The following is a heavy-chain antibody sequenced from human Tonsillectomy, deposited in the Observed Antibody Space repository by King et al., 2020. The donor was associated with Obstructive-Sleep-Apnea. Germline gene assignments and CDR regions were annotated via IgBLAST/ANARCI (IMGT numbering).Heavy chain of an antibody. J-gene: IGHJ4*02. V-gene: IGHV4-59*01. D-gene: IGHD6-13*01. Sequence: VQLQESGPGLVKPSETLSLTCTVSGGSISSYYWSWIRQPPGKGLEWIGYFYYSGNTNYNPSLKSRVTIAAYTAKNQFSLKLRSVTAADTAVYYCAQTFMGAAAGQFDYWGQGTLVTVSS. CDR1: GGSISSYY. CDR2: FYYSGNT. CDR3: AQTFMGAAAGQFDY.